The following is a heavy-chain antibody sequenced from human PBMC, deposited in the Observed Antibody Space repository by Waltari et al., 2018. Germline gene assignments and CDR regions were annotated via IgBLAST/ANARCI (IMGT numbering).Heavy chain of an antibody. J-gene: IGHJ3*02. CDR1: GGTFSSYA. D-gene: IGHD6-19*01. Sequence: QVQLVQSGAEVKKPGSSVKVSCKASGGTFSSYAISWVRQAPGQGLEWMGGINPIVGTANYAQKFQGRGTITADESTSTAYMELSSLRSEDTAVYYCASPAPDSSGPNVRVFDIWGQGTMVTVSS. V-gene: IGHV1-69*01. CDR2: INPIVGTA. CDR3: ASPAPDSSGPNVRVFDI.